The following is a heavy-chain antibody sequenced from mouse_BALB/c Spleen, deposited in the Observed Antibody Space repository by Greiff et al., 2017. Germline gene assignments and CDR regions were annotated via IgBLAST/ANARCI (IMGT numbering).Heavy chain of an antibody. J-gene: IGHJ3*01. Sequence: LQQPGSELVRPGASVKLSCKASGYTFTSYWMHWVKQRPGQGLEWIGNIYPGSGSTNYDEKFKSKATLTVDTSSSTAYMQLSSLTSEDSAVYYCTILYDGYGAYWGQGTLVTVSA. CDR2: IYPGSGST. V-gene: IGHV1S22*01. D-gene: IGHD2-3*01. CDR1: GYTFTSYW. CDR3: TILYDGYGAY.